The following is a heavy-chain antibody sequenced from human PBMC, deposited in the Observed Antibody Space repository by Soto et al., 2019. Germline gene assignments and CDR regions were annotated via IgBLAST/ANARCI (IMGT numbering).Heavy chain of an antibody. Sequence: SETLSLTCAVSGDSITNNNYWSWIRQPPGKGLEWIGYIYYSGSTYYNPSLKSRVTISVDTSKNQFSLKLSSVTAADTAVYYCARGSLSYDSSGYNEPFDYWGQGTLVTVSS. D-gene: IGHD3-22*01. V-gene: IGHV4-30-4*01. CDR1: GDSITNNNY. CDR2: IYYSGST. J-gene: IGHJ4*02. CDR3: ARGSLSYDSSGYNEPFDY.